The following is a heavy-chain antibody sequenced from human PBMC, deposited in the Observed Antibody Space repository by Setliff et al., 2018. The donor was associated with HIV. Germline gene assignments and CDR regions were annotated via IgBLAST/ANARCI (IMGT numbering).Heavy chain of an antibody. CDR3: ARDRGWELSHPPFFDY. V-gene: IGHV1-69*06. D-gene: IGHD1-7*01. CDR1: GGTSKTFA. Sequence: SVKVSCKPSGGTSKTFALNWVRQAPGQGLEWMGRITPMFGTSNYAQKFQSRITIVADKLTSTAYMELSSLRSDDTAIYYCARDRGWELSHPPFFDYWGQGTLVTVSS. CDR2: ITPMFGTS. J-gene: IGHJ4*02.